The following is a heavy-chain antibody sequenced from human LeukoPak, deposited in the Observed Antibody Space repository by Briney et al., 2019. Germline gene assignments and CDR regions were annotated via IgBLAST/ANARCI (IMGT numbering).Heavy chain of an antibody. D-gene: IGHD3-22*01. Sequence: ASVKVSCKASGGTFSSYAISWVRQAPGQGLEWMGGIIPIFGTANYAQKFQGRVTITTDESTSTAYMELSSLRSEDTAVYYCAGAPTPTYYYDSSGLPEGAFDIWGQGTMVTVSS. V-gene: IGHV1-69*05. CDR1: GGTFSSYA. J-gene: IGHJ3*02. CDR2: IIPIFGTA. CDR3: AGAPTPTYYYDSSGLPEGAFDI.